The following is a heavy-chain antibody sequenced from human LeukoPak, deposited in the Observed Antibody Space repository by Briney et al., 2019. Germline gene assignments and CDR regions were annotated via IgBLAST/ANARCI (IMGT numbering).Heavy chain of an antibody. CDR1: GFTFSSYG. J-gene: IGHJ4*02. D-gene: IGHD1-14*01. CDR3: ARVQGGGFRTADS. V-gene: IGHV3-23*01. CDR2: IGGSGAST. Sequence: PGGSLRLSCAASGFTFSSYGMNWVRQAPGKGLEWVSAIGGSGASTYYADSVKGRFTISRDNSKNTLFLQMNSLRGEDTAMYYCARVQGGGFRTADSWGQGTLVTVSS.